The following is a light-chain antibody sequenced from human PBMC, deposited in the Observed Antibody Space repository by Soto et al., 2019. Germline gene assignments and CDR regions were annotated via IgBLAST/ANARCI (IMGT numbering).Light chain of an antibody. J-gene: IGLJ2*01. CDR3: CSSAGSYL. CDR1: SSDVGGYNY. V-gene: IGLV2-11*01. CDR2: DVS. Sequence: QSALTQPRSVSGSPGQSVTISCTGTSSDVGGYNYVSWYQQHPGKAPKLMIYDVSKRPSGVPDRFSGSKSGNTASLTISGLQADDEADYYCCSSAGSYLFGGGTKLTVL.